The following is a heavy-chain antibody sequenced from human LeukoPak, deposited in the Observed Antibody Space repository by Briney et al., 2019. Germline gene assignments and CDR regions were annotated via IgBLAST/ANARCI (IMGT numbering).Heavy chain of an antibody. D-gene: IGHD3-3*01. CDR3: ARDSYYDFWSGYYYYFDY. CDR2: ISYDGSNK. J-gene: IGHJ4*02. V-gene: IGHV3-30-3*01. CDR1: GFTFSSYA. Sequence: GGSLRLSCAASGFTFSSYAMHWVRQAPGKGLEWVAVISYDGSNKYYADSVKGRFTISRDNSKNTLYMQRNSLRAEETAVYYCARDSYYDFWSGYYYYFDYWGQGTLVPVSS.